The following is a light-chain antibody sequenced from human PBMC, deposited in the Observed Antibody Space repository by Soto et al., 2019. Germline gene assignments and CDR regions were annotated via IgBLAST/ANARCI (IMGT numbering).Light chain of an antibody. CDR1: SGDVGSYNL. CDR3: CSYAGSHTYV. Sequence: QSALTQPASVSGSPGQSITISCTGTSGDVGSYNLVSWYQQHPGKAPKLMIYEGSKRPSGVSNRFSGSKSGNTASLTISGLQAEDEADYYCCSYAGSHTYVFGTGTKLTVL. J-gene: IGLJ1*01. V-gene: IGLV2-23*01. CDR2: EGS.